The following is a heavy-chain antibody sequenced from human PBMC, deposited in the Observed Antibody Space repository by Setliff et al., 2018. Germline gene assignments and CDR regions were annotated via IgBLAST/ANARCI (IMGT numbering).Heavy chain of an antibody. Sequence: ASVKVSCKTSGFPLTGYYMHWVRQTPGQGLEWMGWINPSSGGTNYAQKFQGRVTMTRDTSISTAYMELSRLTSDDTAVYYCARGPLDFVVTPAAAKFDYWGQGTLVTVSS. V-gene: IGHV1-2*02. CDR3: ARGPLDFVVTPAAAKFDY. D-gene: IGHD2-2*01. CDR1: GFPLTGYY. CDR2: INPSSGGT. J-gene: IGHJ4*02.